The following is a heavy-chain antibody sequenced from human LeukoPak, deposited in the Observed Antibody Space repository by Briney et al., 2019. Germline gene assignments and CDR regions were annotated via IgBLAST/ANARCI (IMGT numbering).Heavy chain of an antibody. V-gene: IGHV3-23*01. Sequence: GGSLRPSCAASGFTFSSYAMSWVRQAPGKGLEWVSGISGSGGRTYYADSVKGRFTISRDNSKNTLYLQMNSLRAEDTAVYYCAKDGVVTANIFDYWGQGTLVTVSS. CDR3: AKDGVVTANIFDY. CDR1: GFTFSSYA. J-gene: IGHJ4*02. D-gene: IGHD2-21*02. CDR2: ISGSGGRT.